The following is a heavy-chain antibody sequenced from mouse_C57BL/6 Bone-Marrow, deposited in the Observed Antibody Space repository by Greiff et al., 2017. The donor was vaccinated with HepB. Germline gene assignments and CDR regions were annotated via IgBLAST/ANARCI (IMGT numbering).Heavy chain of an antibody. D-gene: IGHD2-5*01. J-gene: IGHJ4*01. CDR2: IDPENGDT. Sequence: EVQLQQSGAELVRPGASVKLSCTASGFNITDDYMHWVKQRPEQGLEWIGWIDPENGDTEYDSKFQGKATITADTSSNTAYLQLSSLTSEDTAVDYCTKDSNYSYYYAMDYWGQGTSVTVSS. CDR1: GFNITDDY. CDR3: TKDSNYSYYYAMDY. V-gene: IGHV14-4*01.